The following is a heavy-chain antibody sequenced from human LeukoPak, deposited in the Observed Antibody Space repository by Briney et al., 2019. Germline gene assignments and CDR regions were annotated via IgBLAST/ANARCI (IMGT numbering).Heavy chain of an antibody. CDR2: IYYSGTT. D-gene: IGHD5-24*01. J-gene: IGHJ5*02. Sequence: KSSETPSLTCTVSGGSMSSSRYFWGWIRQPPGKGLEWIGSIYYSGTTYYNPSLKSRVTISVDSSKNQFSLRLSSVTAADTAVYYCARESLTWLQSRTSWFDPWGQGTLVTVSS. CDR3: ARESLTWLQSRTSWFDP. V-gene: IGHV4-39*07. CDR1: GGSMSSSRYF.